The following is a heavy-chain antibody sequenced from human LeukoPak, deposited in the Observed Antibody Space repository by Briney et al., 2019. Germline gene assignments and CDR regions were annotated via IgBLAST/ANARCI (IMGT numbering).Heavy chain of an antibody. V-gene: IGHV4-39*01. CDR2: IYYSGST. CDR1: GGSISSSSYY. D-gene: IGHD2-2*01. Sequence: SETLSLTCTVSGGSISSSSYYWGWIRQPPGKGLEWIGSIYYSGSTYYNPSLKSRVTISVDTSKNQFSLKLSSVTAADTAVYYCARGRKDIVVVPAASPLLYYYYYYMDVWGKGTTVTVSS. J-gene: IGHJ6*03. CDR3: ARGRKDIVVVPAASPLLYYYYYYMDV.